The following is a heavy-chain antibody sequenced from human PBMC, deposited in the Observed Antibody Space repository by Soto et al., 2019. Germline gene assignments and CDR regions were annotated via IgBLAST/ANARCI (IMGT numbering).Heavy chain of an antibody. CDR2: LYDLDGS. J-gene: IGHJ3*01. CDR1: VFTISGKKY. V-gene: IGHV3-53*01. Sequence: WGSLRVSCATFVFTISGKKYLAWFRQAPGKGLEWVSALYDLDGSFYAASVKGRFTTSSDSSKTTVYLQMNDLRPDDTAVYYCATWHEREHAYDVWGQGTPVTVSS. CDR3: ATWHEREHAYDV. D-gene: IGHD1-1*01.